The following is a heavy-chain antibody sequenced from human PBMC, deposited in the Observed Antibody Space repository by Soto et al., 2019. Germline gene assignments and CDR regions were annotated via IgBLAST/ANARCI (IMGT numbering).Heavy chain of an antibody. D-gene: IGHD3-3*01. CDR3: ARETPLRGSYYDFWSGYYTGIITRGGIDY. CDR1: GYTFTSYG. V-gene: IGHV1-18*04. CDR2: ISAYNGNT. J-gene: IGHJ4*02. Sequence: GASVKVSCKASGYTFTSYGISWVRQAPGQGLEWMGWISAYNGNTNYAQKLQGRVTMTTDTSTSTAYMELRSLRSDDTAVYYCARETPLRGSYYDFWSGYYTGIITRGGIDYWGQGTLVTVSS.